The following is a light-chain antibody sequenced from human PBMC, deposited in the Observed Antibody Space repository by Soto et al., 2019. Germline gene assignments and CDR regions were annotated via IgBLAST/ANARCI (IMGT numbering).Light chain of an antibody. V-gene: IGLV1-40*01. CDR1: GSNIGAGYD. CDR3: QSFDTNLNAVV. J-gene: IGLJ2*01. Sequence: QYVLTQPPSVCGAPGQSVTISCIGSGSNIGAGYDVHWYQQLPGVAPKLLIFDTANRPSGVPGRFSGSKSGASASLAITGLLPEDEADFFCQSFDTNLNAVVFGGGTKVTVL. CDR2: DTA.